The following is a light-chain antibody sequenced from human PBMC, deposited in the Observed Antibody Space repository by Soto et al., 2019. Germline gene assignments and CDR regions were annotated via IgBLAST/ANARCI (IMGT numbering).Light chain of an antibody. Sequence: DIQMTQSPSTLSASVGDRVTITCRASQSISSWLAWYQQKPGKAPKLLIYKASSLESGVPSRFSGSGSGTEFTLTISSLQPDDFATYYCQQYNSYSLTFGGGTRVEIK. CDR2: KAS. J-gene: IGKJ4*01. V-gene: IGKV1-5*03. CDR1: QSISSW. CDR3: QQYNSYSLT.